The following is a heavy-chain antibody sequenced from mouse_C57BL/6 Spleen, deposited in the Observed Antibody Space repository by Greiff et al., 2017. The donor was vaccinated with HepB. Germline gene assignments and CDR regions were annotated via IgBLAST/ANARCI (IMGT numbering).Heavy chain of an antibody. CDR2: IDPSDSET. Sequence: QVQLKQPGAELVRPGSSVKLSCKASGYTFTSYWMHWVKQRPIQGLEWIGNIDPSDSETHYNQKFKDKATLTVVKSSSTAYMQLSSLTSEDSAVYYCARDITTVVATAWFAYWGQGTLVTVSA. D-gene: IGHD1-1*01. CDR3: ARDITTVVATAWFAY. CDR1: GYTFTSYW. V-gene: IGHV1-52*01. J-gene: IGHJ3*01.